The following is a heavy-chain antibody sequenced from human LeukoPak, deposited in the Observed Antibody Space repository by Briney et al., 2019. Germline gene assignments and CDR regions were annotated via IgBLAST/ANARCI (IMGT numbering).Heavy chain of an antibody. CDR1: GGSISSGDYY. Sequence: MSSETLSLTCTVSGGSISSGDYYWSWIRQPPGRGLEWIAYMYYSGSTYYNPSLKSRVTMSADTSKNQLSLKLSSVTAADTAVYYCARPYYYDSRIDPWGQGILVTVSS. D-gene: IGHD3-22*01. V-gene: IGHV4-30-4*01. CDR2: MYYSGST. CDR3: ARPYYYDSRIDP. J-gene: IGHJ5*02.